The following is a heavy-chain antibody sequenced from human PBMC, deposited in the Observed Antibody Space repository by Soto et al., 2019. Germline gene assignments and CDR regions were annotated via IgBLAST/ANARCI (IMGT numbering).Heavy chain of an antibody. D-gene: IGHD3-22*01. CDR1: GYTFTGYY. V-gene: IGHV1-2*02. J-gene: IGHJ4*02. Sequence: GASVKVSCKASGYTFTGYYMHWVRQAPGQGLEWMGWINPNSGGTNYEQKFQGRVTMTRDTSISTAYMELSRLRSDDTAVYYCARGLDYHDSSGYFTTYYFDFWGQGALVTVSS. CDR3: ARGLDYHDSSGYFTTYYFDF. CDR2: INPNSGGT.